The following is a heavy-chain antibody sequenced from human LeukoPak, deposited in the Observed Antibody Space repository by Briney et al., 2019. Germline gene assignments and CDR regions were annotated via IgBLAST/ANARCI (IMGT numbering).Heavy chain of an antibody. V-gene: IGHV4-39*01. CDR3: ARQQRNFGYCGSTSCYAGDAFDI. CDR2: IYDNGST. D-gene: IGHD2-2*01. CDR1: GVSISSSSYH. J-gene: IGHJ3*02. Sequence: SSETLSLTCTVSGVSISSSSYHWDWIRQPPGKGLEWIGSIYDNGSTYYSPSLKSRVTISVDTSKNQFSLKLSSVTAADTAVYYCARQQRNFGYCGSTSCYAGDAFDIWGQGTMVTVSS.